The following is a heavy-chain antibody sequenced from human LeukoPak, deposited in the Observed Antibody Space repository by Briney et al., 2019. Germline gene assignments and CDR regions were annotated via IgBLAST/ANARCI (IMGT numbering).Heavy chain of an antibody. Sequence: GESLKISCKGSGYSFTSYWIGWVRQMPGKGLEWMGIIYPGDSDTRYSPSFQGQVTISADKSISTAYLQWSSLKASDTAMYYCTRVRDPGRYCSSTSCYLDYWGQGTLVTVSS. CDR3: TRVRDPGRYCSSTSCYLDY. D-gene: IGHD2-2*01. J-gene: IGHJ4*02. V-gene: IGHV5-51*01. CDR2: IYPGDSDT. CDR1: GYSFTSYW.